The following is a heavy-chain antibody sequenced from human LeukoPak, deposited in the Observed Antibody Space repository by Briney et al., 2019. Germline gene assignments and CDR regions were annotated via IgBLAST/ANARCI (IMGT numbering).Heavy chain of an antibody. J-gene: IGHJ4*02. CDR1: GFTFSDYY. CDR2: ISSSGSTI. CDR3: ASDYYYDSSGYALDY. V-gene: IGHV3-11*01. D-gene: IGHD3-22*01. Sequence: IPGGSLRLSCAASGFTFSDYYMSWIRQAPGKGLEWVSYISSSGSTIYYADSVKGRFTISRDNAKNSLYLQMNSLRAEDTAVYYCASDYYYDSSGYALDYWGQGTLVTVSS.